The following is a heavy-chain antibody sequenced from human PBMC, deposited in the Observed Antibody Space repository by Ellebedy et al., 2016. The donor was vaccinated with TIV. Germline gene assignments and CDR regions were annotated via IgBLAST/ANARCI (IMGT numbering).Heavy chain of an antibody. CDR2: IYYSGDT. CDR1: GVSISRSSYY. CDR3: ARNPPTYNWFDT. J-gene: IGHJ5*02. Sequence: SETLSLTCTVSGVSISRSSYYWGWFRQPPGKGLEWIGNIYYSGDTDYNPSLKSRVIISVDTSKNQFSLNLRSVTAADTAVYYCARNPPTYNWFDTWGRGTLVAVSS. V-gene: IGHV4-39*01.